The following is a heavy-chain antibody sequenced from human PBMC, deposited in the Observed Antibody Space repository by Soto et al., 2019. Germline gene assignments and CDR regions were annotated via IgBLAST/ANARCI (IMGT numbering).Heavy chain of an antibody. J-gene: IGHJ4*02. CDR1: GFSFGSYA. CDR2: ISGSGGST. Sequence: PGGSLRLSCAASGFSFGSYAMNWVRQAPGKGLEWVSVISGSGGSTYYADSVKGRFTISRDNSKNTLYLQMISLRAEDTAVYYCASRSSGWYFDYWGQGTLVTVSS. D-gene: IGHD6-19*01. CDR3: ASRSSGWYFDY. V-gene: IGHV3-23*01.